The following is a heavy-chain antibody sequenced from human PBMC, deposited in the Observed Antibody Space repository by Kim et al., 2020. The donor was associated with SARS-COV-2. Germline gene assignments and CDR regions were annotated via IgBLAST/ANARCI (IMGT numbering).Heavy chain of an antibody. J-gene: IGHJ5*02. V-gene: IGHV1-2*06. Sequence: ASVKVSCKASGYTFTGYYMHWVRQAPGQGLEWMGRINPNSGGTNYAQKFQGRVTMTRDTSISTAYMELSRLRSDDTAVYYCARHPAWCSSTSCPRIWNWFDPWGQGTLVTVSS. CDR1: GYTFTGYY. CDR2: INPNSGGT. CDR3: ARHPAWCSSTSCPRIWNWFDP. D-gene: IGHD2-2*01.